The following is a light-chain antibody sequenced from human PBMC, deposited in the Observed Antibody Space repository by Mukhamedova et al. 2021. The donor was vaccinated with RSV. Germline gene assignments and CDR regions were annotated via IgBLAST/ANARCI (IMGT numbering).Light chain of an antibody. Sequence: VGDRVTVTCRASQAIGNYLAWYQQKPGKVPKLLIYGASTLQSGVPSRFSGSGSGTDFTLTITSLQPEDFASYYCQKYDSVPWTFG. CDR2: GAS. CDR3: QKYDSVPWT. J-gene: IGKJ1*01. CDR1: QAIGNY. V-gene: IGKV1-27*01.